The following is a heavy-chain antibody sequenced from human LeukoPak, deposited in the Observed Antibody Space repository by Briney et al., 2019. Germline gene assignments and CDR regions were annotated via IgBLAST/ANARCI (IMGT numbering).Heavy chain of an antibody. D-gene: IGHD3-10*01. J-gene: IGHJ4*02. CDR3: ARQMGPLLWFGESQYYFDY. CDR1: GGSISSYY. V-gene: IGHV4-59*08. Sequence: SETLSLTCTVSGGSISSYYWSWIRQPPGKGLEWIGYIFYSGSTNYNPSLKSRVTISVDTSKNQFSLKLSSVTAADTAVYYCARQMGPLLWFGESQYYFDYWGQGALVTVSS. CDR2: IFYSGST.